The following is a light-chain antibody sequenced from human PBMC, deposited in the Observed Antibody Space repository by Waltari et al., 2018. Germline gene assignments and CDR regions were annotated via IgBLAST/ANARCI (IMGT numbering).Light chain of an antibody. CDR1: ENVNNY. Sequence: DIRLTQSPSSLSASVGDRVTITCRASENVNNYLNWYQQKPGKAPKLLIYKASTLQSGVPSRFSGSGSGTDYTFTISSLQSEDVATYYCQHGYGTPLTFGGGTKVEIK. V-gene: IGKV1-39*01. J-gene: IGKJ4*01. CDR3: QHGYGTPLT. CDR2: KAS.